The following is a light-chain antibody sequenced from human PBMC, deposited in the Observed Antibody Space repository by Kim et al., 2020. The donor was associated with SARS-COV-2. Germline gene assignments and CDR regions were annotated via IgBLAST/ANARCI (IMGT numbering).Light chain of an antibody. CDR1: SSGVGGYNY. V-gene: IGLV2-14*03. CDR2: DVS. Sequence: GQSITISCTGTSSGVGGYNYVSWYQQHPGKAPNRIIYDVSNRPSGVSTRFSGSKSGNAASLTISGLQAEDEADYYCSSYTSSSHVVFGGGTQLTVL. J-gene: IGLJ2*01. CDR3: SSYTSSSHVV.